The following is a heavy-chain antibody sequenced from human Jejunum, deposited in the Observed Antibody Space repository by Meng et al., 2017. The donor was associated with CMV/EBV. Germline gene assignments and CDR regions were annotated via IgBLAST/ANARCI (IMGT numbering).Heavy chain of an antibody. V-gene: IGHV4-39*01. Sequence: SFSLSNYYWGWIRQPPGKGLEWIESIHYSGNTYYNSSLKSRVTISIDTSKNQFSLNLSSVTAADTAVYFCARHSRRYSSSNLAFIDYWGQGTLVTVSS. D-gene: IGHD6-13*01. CDR1: SFSLSNYY. CDR3: ARHSRRYSSSNLAFIDY. CDR2: IHYSGNT. J-gene: IGHJ4*02.